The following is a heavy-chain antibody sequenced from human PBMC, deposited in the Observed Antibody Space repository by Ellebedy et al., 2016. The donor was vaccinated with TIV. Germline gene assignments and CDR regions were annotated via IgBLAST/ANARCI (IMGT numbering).Heavy chain of an antibody. J-gene: IGHJ6*02. D-gene: IGHD3-16*02. V-gene: IGHV3-30-3*01. Sequence: GESLKISCAASGFTFITYAMHWVRQAPGKGLEWVAAISYDGSNTYYADSVKGRFTVSRDNSKNTLYLQMNSLRAEDTAVYYCARDRDYVWGSYRYSPPWYYYYYYGMDVWGQGTTVTVSS. CDR3: ARDRDYVWGSYRYSPPWYYYYYYGMDV. CDR1: GFTFITYA. CDR2: ISYDGSNT.